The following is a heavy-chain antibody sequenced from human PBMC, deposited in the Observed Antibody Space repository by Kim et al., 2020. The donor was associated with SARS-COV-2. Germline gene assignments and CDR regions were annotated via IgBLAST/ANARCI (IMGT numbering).Heavy chain of an antibody. CDR2: T. D-gene: IGHD4-17*01. V-gene: IGHV3-53*01. Sequence: TYYADSVKGRFTISRDNSKNTLYLQMNSLRAEDTAVYYCARAVDYPLFDPWGQGTLVTVSS. J-gene: IGHJ5*02. CDR3: ARAVDYPLFDP.